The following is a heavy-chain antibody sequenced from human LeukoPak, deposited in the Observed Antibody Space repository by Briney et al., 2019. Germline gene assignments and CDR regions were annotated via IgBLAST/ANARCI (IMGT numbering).Heavy chain of an antibody. D-gene: IGHD5-18*01. CDR1: GFTFSNSE. V-gene: IGHV3-48*03. CDR3: ARVSFWKRGYRYGAGNMDV. J-gene: IGHJ6*04. Sequence: HPGASLRLSCAASGFTFSNSEMKSARHGPGKGLEWVSYIYSSSSTIYYADSVKGRFTISRDNAKNSLHLQMNSLRAADTAVYYCARVSFWKRGYRYGAGNMDVWGKGTTVTVSP. CDR2: IYSSSSTI.